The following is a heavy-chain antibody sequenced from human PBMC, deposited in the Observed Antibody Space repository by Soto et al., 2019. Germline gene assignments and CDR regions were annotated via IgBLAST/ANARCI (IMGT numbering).Heavy chain of an antibody. CDR1: GFTFSDYY. CDR3: VRGYYYGMDV. J-gene: IGHJ6*02. CDR2: ISSSATII. V-gene: IGHV3-11*01. Sequence: QVQLVESGGGLVKPGGSLRLSCAASGFTFSDYYMSWIRQAPGKGLQWVSYISSSATIIYYADSVKGRFTISRDDAKKSLYLQMNSLRAEDTAVYYCVRGYYYGMDVWGQGTTVTVSS.